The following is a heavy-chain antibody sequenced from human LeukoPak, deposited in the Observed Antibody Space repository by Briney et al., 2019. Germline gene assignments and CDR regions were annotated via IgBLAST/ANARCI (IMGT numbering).Heavy chain of an antibody. CDR1: GGSISSGSYY. V-gene: IGHV4-61*02. CDR2: IYISGSP. CDR3: ARENFDTSSGTRTIFDP. J-gene: IGHJ5*02. D-gene: IGHD3-22*01. Sequence: KASETLSLTCTVSGGSISSGSYYWTWIRQPAGKGLEYIGRIYISGSPSYNPSLKSRVTISVDTSKNQFSLKLSSVTAAESAVYYCARENFDTSSGTRTIFDPWGQGTLVTVSS.